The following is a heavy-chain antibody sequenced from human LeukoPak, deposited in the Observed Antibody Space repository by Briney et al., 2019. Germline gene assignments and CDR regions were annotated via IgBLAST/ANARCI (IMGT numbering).Heavy chain of an antibody. Sequence: ASVKVSCKASGGTFSSYAISWVRQAPGQGLEWMGGIIPIFGTANYAQKFQGRVTITTDESTSTAYMELSSLRSEDTAVYYCARSPTLVVPATEELDYYYYYYMDVWGKGTTVTVSS. CDR1: GGTFSSYA. CDR2: IIPIFGTA. V-gene: IGHV1-69*05. D-gene: IGHD2-2*01. J-gene: IGHJ6*03. CDR3: ARSPTLVVPATEELDYYYYYYMDV.